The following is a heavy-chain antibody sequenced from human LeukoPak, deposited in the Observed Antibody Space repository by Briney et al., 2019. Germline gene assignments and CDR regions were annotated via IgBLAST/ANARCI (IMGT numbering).Heavy chain of an antibody. CDR1: GGTISSYY. CDR2: IYYSGST. Sequence: SETLSLTCTVSGGTISSYYWSWIRQPPGKGLEWIGYIYYSGSTNYNPSLKSRVTISVDTSKNQFSLKLSSVTAADTAVYYCAREAYYDSSGVRTEPGPVSYFQHWGQGTLVTVSS. D-gene: IGHD3-22*01. V-gene: IGHV4-59*01. J-gene: IGHJ1*01. CDR3: AREAYYDSSGVRTEPGPVSYFQH.